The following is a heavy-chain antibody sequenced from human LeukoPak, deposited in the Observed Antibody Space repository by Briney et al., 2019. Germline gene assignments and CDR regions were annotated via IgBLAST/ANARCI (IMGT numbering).Heavy chain of an antibody. D-gene: IGHD6-19*01. CDR2: IIPIFGTA. V-gene: IGHV1-69*13. CDR1: GYTFTGYY. J-gene: IGHJ4*02. Sequence: SVKVSRKASGYTFTGYYMHWVRQAPGQGLEWMGGIIPIFGTANYAQKFQGRVTITADESTSTAYMELSSLRSEDTAVYYCASGPTYSSGWYEPRGFYFDYWGQGTLVTVSS. CDR3: ASGPTYSSGWYEPRGFYFDY.